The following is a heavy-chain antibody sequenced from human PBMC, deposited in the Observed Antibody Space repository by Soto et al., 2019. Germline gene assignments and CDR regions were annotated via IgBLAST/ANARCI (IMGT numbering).Heavy chain of an antibody. CDR1: GYTLIELA. V-gene: IGHV1-24*01. CDR3: ATMGFCGPGCYSFDY. D-gene: IGHD2-21*02. J-gene: IGHJ4*02. Sequence: SGKVSFKVSGYTLIELAIHWVREAPGKGFEWMGGFDPEGSDTIYAQKFQGRVTMTSDTSTETAYMELESLTSEDTAFYYCATMGFCGPGCYSFDYWGQGTLVTVSS. CDR2: FDPEGSDT.